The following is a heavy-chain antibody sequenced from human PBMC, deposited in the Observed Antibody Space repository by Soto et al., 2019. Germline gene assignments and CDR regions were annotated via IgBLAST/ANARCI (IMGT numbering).Heavy chain of an antibody. J-gene: IGHJ4*02. CDR1: GGSISSGGYY. V-gene: IGHV4-31*03. Sequence: QVQLQESGPGLVKPSQTLSLTCTVSGGSISSGGYYWSWIRQHPGKGLEWIAYIDYSGSTYYNPSLKCRVTISVDTSKNQFSLKLSSVTAADTAVYYCARRIVATIYYFDYWGQGTLVTVSS. CDR3: ARRIVATIYYFDY. D-gene: IGHD5-12*01. CDR2: IDYSGST.